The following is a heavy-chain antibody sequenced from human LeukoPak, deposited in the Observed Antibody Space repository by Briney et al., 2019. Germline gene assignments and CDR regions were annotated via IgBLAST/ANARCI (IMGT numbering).Heavy chain of an antibody. J-gene: IGHJ5*02. CDR3: AKDNQGGYYDSSGYL. D-gene: IGHD3-22*01. Sequence: PGGSLRLSCAASGFTFSSYAMSWVRQAPGKGLEWVSAISGSGGSTYYADSVKGRFTIARDNSKNTLYLQMNSLRAEDTAVYYCAKDNQGGYYDSSGYLWGQGTLVTVSS. CDR2: ISGSGGST. CDR1: GFTFSSYA. V-gene: IGHV3-23*01.